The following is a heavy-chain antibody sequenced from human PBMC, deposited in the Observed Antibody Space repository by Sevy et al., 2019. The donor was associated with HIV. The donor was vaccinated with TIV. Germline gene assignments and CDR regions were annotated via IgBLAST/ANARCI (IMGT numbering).Heavy chain of an antibody. CDR1: GFNLENFW. D-gene: IGHD6-19*01. CDR3: VRAIQSDGSF. CDR2: IRQDGSEI. Sequence: GGSLRLSCVASGFNLENFWMNWVRQAPAKGLEWVANIRQDGSEIYYVASVKGRFTISRDNARNLVYLQMNSLRVEDTALYYCVRAIQSDGSFWGQGALVTVSS. J-gene: IGHJ4*02. V-gene: IGHV3-7*01.